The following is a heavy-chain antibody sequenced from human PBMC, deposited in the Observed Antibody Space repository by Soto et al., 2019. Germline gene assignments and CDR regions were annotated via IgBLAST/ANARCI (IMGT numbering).Heavy chain of an antibody. V-gene: IGHV4-34*01. CDR1: GGSFSGYY. D-gene: IGHD3-16*02. CDR3: ARGTGMILYGGVIQQVWFDP. CDR2: INHSGST. J-gene: IGHJ5*02. Sequence: SETLSLTCAVYGGSFSGYYWSWIRQPPGKGLEWIGEINHSGSTNYNPSLKSRVTISVVTSKNQFSLKLSSVTAADTAVYYCARGTGMILYGGVIQQVWFDPWSQGSLVPVSS.